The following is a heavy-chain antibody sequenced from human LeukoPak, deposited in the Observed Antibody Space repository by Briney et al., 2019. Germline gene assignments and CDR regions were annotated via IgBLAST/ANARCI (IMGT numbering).Heavy chain of an antibody. CDR3: ARERVLRYFDWSSGMGALDI. Sequence: GGSLRLSCAASGFTFSSYGMHWVRQAPGKGLEWGGRTRNKANSYTTEYAASVKGRFTISRDDSKTSLSLQMNSLKTEDTAVYYCARERVLRYFDWSSGMGALDIWGQGTMVTVSS. CDR2: TRNKANSYTT. CDR1: GFTFSSYG. V-gene: IGHV3-72*01. D-gene: IGHD3-9*01. J-gene: IGHJ3*02.